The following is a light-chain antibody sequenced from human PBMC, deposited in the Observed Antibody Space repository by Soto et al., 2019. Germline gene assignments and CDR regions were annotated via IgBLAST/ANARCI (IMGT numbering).Light chain of an antibody. Sequence: DIVVTQSPDSLVVSLGERATINCKSSQSVLYSSNNKNYLAWYQQKPGQPPKLLIYWASTRESGVPDRFSGSGSGTDFTLTISSLQAEDVAVYYCQQYYSTPPLTFGGGTKVEIK. J-gene: IGKJ4*01. CDR3: QQYYSTPPLT. V-gene: IGKV4-1*01. CDR2: WAS. CDR1: QSVLYSSNNKNY.